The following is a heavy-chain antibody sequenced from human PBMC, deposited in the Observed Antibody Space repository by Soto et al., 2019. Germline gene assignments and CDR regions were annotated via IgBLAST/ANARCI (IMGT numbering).Heavy chain of an antibody. Sequence: PGGSLRLSCAASGFTFSSYSMNWVRQAPGKGLEWVSSISSSSSYIYYADSVKGRFTISRDNAKNSLYLQMNSLRAEDTAVYYCAALSGWYYGAFDIWGQGTMVTVSS. CDR3: AALSGWYYGAFDI. CDR1: GFTFSSYS. D-gene: IGHD6-19*01. V-gene: IGHV3-21*04. CDR2: ISSSSSYI. J-gene: IGHJ3*02.